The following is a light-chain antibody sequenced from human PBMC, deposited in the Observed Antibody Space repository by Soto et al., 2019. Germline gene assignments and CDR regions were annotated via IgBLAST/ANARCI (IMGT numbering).Light chain of an antibody. V-gene: IGLV1-44*01. J-gene: IGLJ3*02. Sequence: QSVLTQPPSASGTPGQRVTISCSGSSSNIGSNTVNWYQQLPVTAPKLLIYSNNQRPSGVPDRFSGSKSGTSASLAISGLQSDDEADYYCAAWDDSLNGWVFGGGTQLTVL. CDR3: AAWDDSLNGWV. CDR1: SSNIGSNT. CDR2: SNN.